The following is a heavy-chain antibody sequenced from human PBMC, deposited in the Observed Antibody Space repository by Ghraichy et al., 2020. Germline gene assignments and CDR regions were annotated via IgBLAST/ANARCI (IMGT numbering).Heavy chain of an antibody. CDR2: ISPSGDTT. J-gene: IGHJ4*02. CDR1: GFAFSIYT. V-gene: IGHV3-23*01. CDR3: ATDPNWGTAY. D-gene: IGHD7-27*01. Sequence: GESLNISCAASGFAFSIYTMVWVRQAPGKGLQWVSFISPSGDTTYADSVKGRFSISRDNSKSTLYLQMNSLRAEDTAVYYCATDPNWGTAYWGQGTLVTVSS.